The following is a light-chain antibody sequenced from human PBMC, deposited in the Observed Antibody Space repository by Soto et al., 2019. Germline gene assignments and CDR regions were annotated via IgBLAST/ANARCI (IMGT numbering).Light chain of an antibody. J-gene: IGKJ4*01. CDR3: QQYNNWPLT. CDR2: GAS. CDR1: QTVDSN. V-gene: IGKV3-15*01. Sequence: ELVMTQSPVTLSVSPGEGATLSCRASQTVDSNLAWYQKKPGQAPRLLIFGASTRATGIPARFSGSGSGTEFTLTISSLQSEDFAVYYCQQYNNWPLTFGGGTKVEIE.